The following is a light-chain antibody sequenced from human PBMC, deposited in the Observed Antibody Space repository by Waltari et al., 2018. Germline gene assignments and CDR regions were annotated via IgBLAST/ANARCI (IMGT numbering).Light chain of an antibody. Sequence: IVLTQSPATLSLSPGERATLSCRASQGISSFLAWYQQKPGQAPRPLVYDASNRATVIPARFSGSGSGADFTLTISSLEPEDFAVYYCQQRTNWPSFGGGTRVELK. CDR2: DAS. CDR3: QQRTNWPS. V-gene: IGKV3-11*01. J-gene: IGKJ4*01. CDR1: QGISSF.